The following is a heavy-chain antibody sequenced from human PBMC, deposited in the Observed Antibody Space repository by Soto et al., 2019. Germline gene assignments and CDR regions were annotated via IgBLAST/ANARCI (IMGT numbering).Heavy chain of an antibody. Sequence: QVQLQQWGAGLLKPSETLSLTCAVYGGSFSGYYWSWIRQPPGKGLEWIGEINHSGSTNYNPSLKSRVPISVDTSKNQFSLKLSSVTAADTAVYYCARSTLYCSGGSCYSTFDYWGQGTLVTVSS. V-gene: IGHV4-34*01. CDR2: INHSGST. CDR1: GGSFSGYY. D-gene: IGHD2-15*01. J-gene: IGHJ4*02. CDR3: ARSTLYCSGGSCYSTFDY.